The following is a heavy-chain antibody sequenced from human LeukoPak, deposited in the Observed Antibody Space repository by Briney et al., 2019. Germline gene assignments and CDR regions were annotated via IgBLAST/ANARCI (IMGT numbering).Heavy chain of an antibody. Sequence: GGPLRLSCGVSGFTFSSYGMHWVRQSPGKGLEWVSLISGDGGSTYCADSVKGRFTISIDNIKNSLYLQMNSLRAEDTSLYYCANGDGGSYTRAAFDIWGQGTMVTVSS. CDR3: ANGDGGSYTRAAFDI. CDR1: GFTFSSYG. D-gene: IGHD1-26*01. V-gene: IGHV3-43*02. J-gene: IGHJ3*02. CDR2: ISGDGGST.